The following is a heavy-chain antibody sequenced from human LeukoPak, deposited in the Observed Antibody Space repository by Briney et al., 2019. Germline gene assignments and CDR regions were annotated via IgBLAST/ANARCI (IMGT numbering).Heavy chain of an antibody. V-gene: IGHV4-34*01. CDR2: INHSGST. J-gene: IGHJ4*01. D-gene: IGHD3-3*01. Sequence: SETLSLTCAVYGGSFSGYYWSWIRQPPGKGLEWIGEINHSGSTNYNPSLKSRVTISVDTSKNQFSLKLSSVTAADTAVYYCARLPSLEWLPGGYFDYWGHGTLVTVSS. CDR3: ARLPSLEWLPGGYFDY. CDR1: GGSFSGYY.